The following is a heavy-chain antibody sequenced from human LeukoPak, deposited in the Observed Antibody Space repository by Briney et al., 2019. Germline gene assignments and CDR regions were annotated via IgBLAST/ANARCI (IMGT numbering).Heavy chain of an antibody. CDR3: TTVTLRPVGL. J-gene: IGHJ4*02. D-gene: IGHD3-10*01. Sequence: GGSLRLPCAASGFTFGEAWMSWVRQAPGKGLEWVGRIKSKCDGGTTDYAAPVKGRFTISRDDSKNTLFLQINSLKIEDTAVYYCTTVTLRPVGLWGQGTLVTVSS. V-gene: IGHV3-15*05. CDR2: IKSKCDGGTT. CDR1: GFTFGEAW.